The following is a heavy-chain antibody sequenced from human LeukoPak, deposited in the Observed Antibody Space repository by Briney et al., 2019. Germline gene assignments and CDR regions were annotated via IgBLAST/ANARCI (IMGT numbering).Heavy chain of an antibody. Sequence: GGSLRLSCAASGFTVSSNYMSWVRQAPGKGLEWVSVIYSGGSTYYADSVKGRFTISRDNSKNTLYLQMNSLRAEDTAVYYCAKPPPLGGLYCSSTSCYNRGDYWGQGTLVTVSS. CDR1: GFTVSSNY. CDR3: AKPPPLGGLYCSSTSCYNRGDY. J-gene: IGHJ4*02. CDR2: IYSGGST. V-gene: IGHV3-53*01. D-gene: IGHD2-2*02.